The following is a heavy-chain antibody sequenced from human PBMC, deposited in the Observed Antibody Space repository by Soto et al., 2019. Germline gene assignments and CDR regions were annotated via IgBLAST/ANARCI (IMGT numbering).Heavy chain of an antibody. Sequence: QVQLQQWGAGLLKPSETLSLTCAVYGGSFSDYYWNWIRQPPGKGLEWIGEINHSGSTNYNPSLKSQVTISVDTSKNQFSLKLSSVTAADTAVYYCARRYSGYDWDYWGQGTLVTVSS. CDR2: INHSGST. CDR3: ARRYSGYDWDY. D-gene: IGHD5-12*01. J-gene: IGHJ4*02. V-gene: IGHV4-34*01. CDR1: GGSFSDYY.